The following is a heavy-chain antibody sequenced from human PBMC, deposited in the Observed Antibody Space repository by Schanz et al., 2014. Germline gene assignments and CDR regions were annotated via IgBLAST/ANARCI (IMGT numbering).Heavy chain of an antibody. CDR1: GFTFNSYA. CDR2: ITGSGGTT. CDR3: AKDPNLFRDSSGYYYSPFDY. V-gene: IGHV3-23*01. Sequence: EVRLLESGGGLVQPGGSLRLSCVASGFTFNSYAMSWVRQAPGKGLEWVSAITGSGGTTHYADSVKGRFTISRDNSKNTLYLQLNSLRVEDTAKYFCAKDPNLFRDSSGYYYSPFDYWGQGTLXAVAS. J-gene: IGHJ4*02. D-gene: IGHD3-22*01.